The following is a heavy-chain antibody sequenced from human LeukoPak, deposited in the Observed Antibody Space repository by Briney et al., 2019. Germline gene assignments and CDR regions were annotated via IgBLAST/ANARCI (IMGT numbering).Heavy chain of an antibody. D-gene: IGHD3-22*01. CDR2: IYTSGST. CDR1: GGSISSYY. CDR3: ARGDYYDRGGYYTKSATIDY. V-gene: IGHV4-4*07. Sequence: PSETLSLTCTVSGGSISSYYWSWIRQPAGKGLEWIGRIYTSGSTNYNPSLKSRVTISVDTSKNQFSLKLSSVTAADMAVYYCARGDYYDRGGYYTKSATIDYWGQGTLVTVSS. J-gene: IGHJ4*02.